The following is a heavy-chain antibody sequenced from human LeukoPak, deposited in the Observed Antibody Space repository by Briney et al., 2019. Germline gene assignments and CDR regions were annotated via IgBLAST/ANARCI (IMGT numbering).Heavy chain of an antibody. CDR1: GGPISSYY. CDR2: IYYSGST. Sequence: PSETLSLTCTVSGGPISSYYWSWIRQPPGKGLEWIGYIYYSGSTNYNPSLKSRVTISVDTSKNQFSLKLSSVTAADTAVYYCAIDGDGYNSNFDCGGQGTLVTVSS. D-gene: IGHD5-24*01. CDR3: AIDGDGYNSNFDC. V-gene: IGHV4-59*01. J-gene: IGHJ4*02.